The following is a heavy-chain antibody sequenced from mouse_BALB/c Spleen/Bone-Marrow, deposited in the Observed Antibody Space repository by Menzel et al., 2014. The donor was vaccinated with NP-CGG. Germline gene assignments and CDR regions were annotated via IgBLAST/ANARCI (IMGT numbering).Heavy chain of an antibody. J-gene: IGHJ2*01. Sequence: VQLKQSGTVLARPGAAVKMSCKASGYTFSNYWMHWVKQRPGQGLEWIGTIYPGNSDTTYNQKFKGKAKLTAVTSTSTAYRDLSSLTNEDSAVYYCTTLARTNFDYWGQGTTLTGSS. D-gene: IGHD3-1*01. V-gene: IGHV1-5*01. CDR1: GYTFSNYW. CDR3: TTLARTNFDY. CDR2: IYPGNSDT.